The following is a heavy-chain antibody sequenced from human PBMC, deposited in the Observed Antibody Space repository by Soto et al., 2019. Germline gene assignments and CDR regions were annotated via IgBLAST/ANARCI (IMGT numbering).Heavy chain of an antibody. CDR3: ARDKITGLFDY. Sequence: PSETLSLTCSVSSASLSSSTYYWSWIRQPPGRGPEWIGSIYHSGNTNYKPSLKSRVSISIDTSKNQFSLKLTSVTAADTAVYYCARDKITGLFDYWGQGTLVTVSS. CDR2: IYHSGNT. CDR1: SASLSSSTYY. V-gene: IGHV4-39*02. D-gene: IGHD2-8*02. J-gene: IGHJ4*02.